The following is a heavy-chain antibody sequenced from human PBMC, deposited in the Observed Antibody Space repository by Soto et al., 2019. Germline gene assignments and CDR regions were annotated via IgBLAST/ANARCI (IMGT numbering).Heavy chain of an antibody. CDR1: GYTFTGYW. J-gene: IGHJ1*01. D-gene: IGHD1-20*01. Sequence: PGESLKISCQGSGYTFTGYWIGWVRQMSGEGLEWMGIIYPGDSDTRYSPSFRGQVTISADKSLSTAYLQWRSLKASDTGIYFCARGITGISNTYHFHLWGEGTLVTVSS. CDR3: ARGITGISNTYHFHL. V-gene: IGHV5-51*01. CDR2: IYPGDSDT.